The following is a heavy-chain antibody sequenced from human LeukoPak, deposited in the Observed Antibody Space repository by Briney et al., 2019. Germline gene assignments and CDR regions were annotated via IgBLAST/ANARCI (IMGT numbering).Heavy chain of an antibody. CDR2: IYTSGST. D-gene: IGHD3-22*01. V-gene: IGHV4-4*07. CDR3: ARDRVDSSGYYYHYGMDV. J-gene: IGHJ6*02. Sequence: SETLSLTCTVSGASISTYFWSWIRQPAGKGLEWIGRIYTSGSTSYNPSLKSRLTLSADTSKNQFSLKLRSVTAADTAVYYCARDRVDSSGYYYHYGMDVWGQGTTVTVSS. CDR1: GASISTYF.